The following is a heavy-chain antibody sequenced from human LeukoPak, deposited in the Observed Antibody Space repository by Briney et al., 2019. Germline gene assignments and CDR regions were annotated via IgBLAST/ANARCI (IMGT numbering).Heavy chain of an antibody. Sequence: GGSLRLSCAASGFTFSSYAMSWVRQAPGKGLEWVSSITASGSGTYYADSVKGRFTISRDNSKNTLYLQMNSLRAEDTAVYYCAKDAGASSWYPYYFDYWGQGTLVTVSS. D-gene: IGHD6-13*01. CDR2: ITASGSGT. CDR1: GFTFSSYA. J-gene: IGHJ4*02. V-gene: IGHV3-23*01. CDR3: AKDAGASSWYPYYFDY.